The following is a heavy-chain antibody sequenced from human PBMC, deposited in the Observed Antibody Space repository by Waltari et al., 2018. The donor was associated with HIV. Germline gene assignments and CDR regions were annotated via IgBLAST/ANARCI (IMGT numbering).Heavy chain of an antibody. J-gene: IGHJ6*02. D-gene: IGHD6-13*01. CDR1: GYTFTGHY. V-gene: IGHV1-2*02. Sequence: QVQLVQSGAEVKKPGASVKVSCTASGYTFTGHYMHWVRQAPGQGLEWMGWINPNSGGTNYAQKFQGRVTMTRDTSISTAYMELSRLRSDDTAVYYCARGQAGIAAHYYYYGMDVWGQGTTVTVSS. CDR3: ARGQAGIAAHYYYYGMDV. CDR2: INPNSGGT.